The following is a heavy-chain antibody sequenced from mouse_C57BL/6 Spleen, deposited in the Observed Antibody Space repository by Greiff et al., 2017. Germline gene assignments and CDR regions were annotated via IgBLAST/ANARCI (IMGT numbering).Heavy chain of an antibody. D-gene: IGHD2-5*01. CDR2: ISYSGST. Sequence: EVQRVESGPGMVKPSQSLSLTCTVTGYSITSGYDWHWIRHFPGNKLEWMGYISYSGSTNYNPSLKSRISITHDTSKNHFFLKLNSVTTEDTATYYCARNSNYAWFAYWGQGTLVTVSA. J-gene: IGHJ3*01. V-gene: IGHV3-1*01. CDR1: GYSITSGYD. CDR3: ARNSNYAWFAY.